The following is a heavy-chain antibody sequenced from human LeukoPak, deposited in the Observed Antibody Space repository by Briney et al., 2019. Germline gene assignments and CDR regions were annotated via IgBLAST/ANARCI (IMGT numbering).Heavy chain of an antibody. D-gene: IGHD4-11*01. V-gene: IGHV3-7*01. Sequence: GGSLRLSCVASGFAFSSYWMSWVGQAPGKGLELVANISPDGSAEDYVDSVRGRFAISRDNAKRSLYLQMNSLSPEDTAVYCCANQAYSQFDYWGQGTLVSVSS. J-gene: IGHJ4*02. CDR2: ISPDGSAE. CDR3: ANQAYSQFDY. CDR1: GFAFSSYW.